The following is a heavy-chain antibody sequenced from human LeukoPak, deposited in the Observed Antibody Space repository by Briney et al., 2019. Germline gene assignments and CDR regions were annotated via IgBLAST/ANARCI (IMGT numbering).Heavy chain of an antibody. CDR1: GYTFTDYY. CDR2: INPSGGST. D-gene: IGHD3-22*01. CDR3: ARDLKSSASLED. V-gene: IGHV1-46*01. Sequence: ASVKVSCKASGYTFTDYYMHWVRQAPGQGLEWMGIINPSGGSTSYARKFQGRVTMTRDTSTSTVYMELSSLRSEDTAMYYCARDLKSSASLEDWGQGTLVTVSS. J-gene: IGHJ4*02.